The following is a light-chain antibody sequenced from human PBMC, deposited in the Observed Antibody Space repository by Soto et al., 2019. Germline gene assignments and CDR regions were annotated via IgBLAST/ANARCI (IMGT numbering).Light chain of an antibody. CDR1: SSDVGAYIF. CDR3: QSSDSRLSGSDV. V-gene: IGLV1-40*01. J-gene: IGLJ1*01. CDR2: GDS. Sequence: QSVLTQPPSASGSPGQSVTISCTGTSSDVGAYIFVSWYQQLPGAAPKLLIFGDSNRPSGVPDRFSGSKSGTSASLAITGLQADDEADYYCQSSDSRLSGSDVFGTGTKVTVL.